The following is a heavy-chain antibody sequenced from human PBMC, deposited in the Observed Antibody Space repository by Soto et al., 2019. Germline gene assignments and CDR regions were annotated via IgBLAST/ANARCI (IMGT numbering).Heavy chain of an antibody. D-gene: IGHD4-17*01. Sequence: VQLVESGGGLVKPGESLRLSCAASGFAFITYNMKWVRQAPGKGLEWVSSISTSGTYVFYAGSVRGRFTIFRDDAKNSLHLQMNSLRAEDTALYYCATIGDRDGFDLWGQGTAVTVSA. CDR1: GFAFITYN. V-gene: IGHV3-21*06. CDR2: ISTSGTYV. J-gene: IGHJ3*01. CDR3: ATIGDRDGFDL.